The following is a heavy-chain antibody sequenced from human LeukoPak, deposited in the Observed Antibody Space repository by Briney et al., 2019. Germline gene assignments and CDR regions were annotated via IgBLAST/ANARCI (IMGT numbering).Heavy chain of an antibody. CDR1: GYTFTSYY. CDR2: INPSGGNT. D-gene: IGHD6-13*01. V-gene: IGHV1-46*01. J-gene: IGHJ4*02. CDR3: ARVSGAAAGSY. Sequence: GASVKVSCKASGYTFTSYYMYWVRQAPGQGLEWMGIINPSGGNTNYAQKFQGRVTITADESTSTAYMELSSLRSEDTAVYYCARVSGAAAGSYWGQGTLVTVSS.